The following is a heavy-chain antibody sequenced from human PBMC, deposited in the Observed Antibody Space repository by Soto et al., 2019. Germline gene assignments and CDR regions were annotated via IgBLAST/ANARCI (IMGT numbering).Heavy chain of an antibody. CDR2: IWYDGSNK. Sequence: PGGSLRLSCAASGFTFSSYGMHWVRQAPGKGLDWVAVIWYDGSNKYYADSVKGRFTISRDNSKNTLYLQMNSLRAEDTAVYYCARVVVVVPAAIGYYYGMDVWGQGTTVTVSS. J-gene: IGHJ6*02. CDR1: GFTFSSYG. V-gene: IGHV3-33*01. D-gene: IGHD2-2*01. CDR3: ARVVVVVPAAIGYYYGMDV.